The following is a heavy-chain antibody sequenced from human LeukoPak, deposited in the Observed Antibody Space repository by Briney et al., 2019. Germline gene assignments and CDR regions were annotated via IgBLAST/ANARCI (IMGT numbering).Heavy chain of an antibody. CDR3: ARRECSGGSCYLFGLDY. D-gene: IGHD2-15*01. V-gene: IGHV1-69*02. CDR2: IIPILGIA. Sequence: GASVKVSCKASGYTFTGYYLHWVRQAPGQGLEWMGRIIPILGIANYAQKFQGRVTITADKSTSTAYMELSSLRSEDTAVYYCARRECSGGSCYLFGLDYWGQGTLVTISS. J-gene: IGHJ4*02. CDR1: GYTFTGYY.